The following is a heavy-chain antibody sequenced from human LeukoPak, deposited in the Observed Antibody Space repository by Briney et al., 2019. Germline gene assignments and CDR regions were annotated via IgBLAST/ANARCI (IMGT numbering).Heavy chain of an antibody. V-gene: IGHV3-48*04. Sequence: GGSLRLSCAASGFTFSRYNMNWVRQAPGKGLEWVSYISSGSSTIYYADSVKGRFTISRDNSKNSLYLQMNSLRAEDTAVYYCARDVPLFDIWGQGTMVTVSP. CDR2: ISSGSSTI. D-gene: IGHD2-2*01. CDR3: ARDVPLFDI. CDR1: GFTFSRYN. J-gene: IGHJ3*02.